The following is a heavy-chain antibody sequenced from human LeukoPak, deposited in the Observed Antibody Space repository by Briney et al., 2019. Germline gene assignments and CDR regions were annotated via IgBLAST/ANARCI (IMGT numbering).Heavy chain of an antibody. J-gene: IGHJ3*02. CDR2: IYYSGST. CDR1: GGSISSSSYY. V-gene: IGHV4-39*07. Sequence: SETLSLTCTVSGGSISSSSYYWGWIRQPPGKGLEWIGSIYYSGSTNYNPSLKSRVTISVDTSKNQFSLKLSSVTAADTAVYYCAIRLLWFGETKIGEFDIWGQGTMVTVSS. D-gene: IGHD3-10*01. CDR3: AIRLLWFGETKIGEFDI.